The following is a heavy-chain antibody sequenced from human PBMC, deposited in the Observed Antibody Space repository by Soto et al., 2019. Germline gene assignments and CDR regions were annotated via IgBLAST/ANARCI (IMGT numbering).Heavy chain of an antibody. CDR2: ISSSSSTI. J-gene: IGHJ4*02. CDR1: GFTFSSYS. CDR3: ARPQPDTAMAVDY. V-gene: IGHV3-48*01. Sequence: GGSLRLSCAASGFTFSSYSMNWVRQAPGKGLEWVSYISSSSSTIYYADSVKGRFTISRDNAKNSLYLQMNSLRAEDTAVYYCARPQPDTAMAVDYWGQGTLVTVSS. D-gene: IGHD5-18*01.